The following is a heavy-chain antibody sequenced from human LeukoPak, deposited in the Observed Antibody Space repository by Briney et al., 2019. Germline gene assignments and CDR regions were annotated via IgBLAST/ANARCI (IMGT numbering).Heavy chain of an antibody. CDR1: GGSISSGGYH. D-gene: IGHD4-17*01. CDR3: ARDLMLTSGAFDI. Sequence: SETLSLTCTVSGGSISSGGYHWGWVRQHPGNGLGLIGYIYFSGSTYYNPSLKSRVTISGDTSKNQFSLKLSSVTAADTAAYYCARDLMLTSGAFDIWGQGTMVTVSS. V-gene: IGHV4-31*03. CDR2: IYFSGST. J-gene: IGHJ3*02.